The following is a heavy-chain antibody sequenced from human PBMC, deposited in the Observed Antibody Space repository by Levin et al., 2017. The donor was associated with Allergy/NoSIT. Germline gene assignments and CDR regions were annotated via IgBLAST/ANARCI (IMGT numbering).Heavy chain of an antibody. D-gene: IGHD6-6*01. CDR2: ISSSSSSI. CDR1: GFTFSSYI. CDR3: AREEYSNDRRGFFDY. Sequence: GESLKISCEASGFTFSSYIMNWVRQAPRKGLEWVSSISSSSSSIYYADSLKGRFTISRDNAKNSLYLQMNSLRAEDTAVYFCAREEYSNDRRGFFDYWGQGTLVTVSS. J-gene: IGHJ4*02. V-gene: IGHV3-21*01.